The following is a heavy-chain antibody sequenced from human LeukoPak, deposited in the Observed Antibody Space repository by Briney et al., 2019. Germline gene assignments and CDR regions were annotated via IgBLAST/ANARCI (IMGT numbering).Heavy chain of an antibody. CDR1: GGSISSYY. V-gene: IGHV4-59*01. CDR3: ARGSPQNWNDAADAFDI. J-gene: IGHJ3*02. D-gene: IGHD1-1*01. Sequence: SETLSLTCTVSGGSISSYYWSWIRQPPGKGLEWIGYIYYSGSTNYNPSLKSRVTISVDTSKNQFSLKLSSVTAADTAVYYCARGSPQNWNDAADAFDIWGQGTMVTVSS. CDR2: IYYSGST.